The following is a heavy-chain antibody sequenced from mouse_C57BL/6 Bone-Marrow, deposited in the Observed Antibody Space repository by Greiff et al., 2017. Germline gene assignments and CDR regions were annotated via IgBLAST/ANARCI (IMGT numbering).Heavy chain of an antibody. CDR3: ARNGIYYYGSRHAMDY. D-gene: IGHD1-1*01. J-gene: IGHJ4*01. CDR2: FYPGSGSL. Sequence: VQLQQSGAELVKPGASVKLSCKASGYTFTEYTIHWVKQRSGQGLEWIGWFYPGSGSLKYNEKFKDKATLTADKSSSTAYLELSRLTSDDSAVDYCARNGIYYYGSRHAMDYWGQGTSVTVSS. V-gene: IGHV1-62-2*01. CDR1: GYTFTEYT.